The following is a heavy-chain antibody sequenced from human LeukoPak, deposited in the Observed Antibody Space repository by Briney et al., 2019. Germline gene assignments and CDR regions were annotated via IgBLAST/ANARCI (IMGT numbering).Heavy chain of an antibody. Sequence: PSETLSLTCAVSGYSISSGYYWGWIRQPPGKGLEWIGSIYHSGSTYYNPSLKSRVTISVDTSKNQFSLKLSSVTAADTAVYYCARGRVGAHFDYWGQGTLVTVSS. CDR1: GYSISSGYY. D-gene: IGHD1-26*01. CDR2: IYHSGST. J-gene: IGHJ4*02. CDR3: ARGRVGAHFDY. V-gene: IGHV4-38-2*01.